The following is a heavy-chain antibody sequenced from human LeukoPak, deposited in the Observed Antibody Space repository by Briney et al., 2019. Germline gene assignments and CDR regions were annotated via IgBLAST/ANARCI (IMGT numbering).Heavy chain of an antibody. J-gene: IGHJ4*02. CDR3: AKMQGYFDY. CDR1: GFTVSSNY. CDR2: ITGDGTTT. Sequence: PGGSLRLSCAASGFTVSSNYMSWVRQAPGKGLQWVSAITGDGTTTFYADSVKGRFTISRDNSKNMLYLQMSSLRAEDTAIYYCAKMQGYFDYWGQGTLVPVSS. V-gene: IGHV3-23*01.